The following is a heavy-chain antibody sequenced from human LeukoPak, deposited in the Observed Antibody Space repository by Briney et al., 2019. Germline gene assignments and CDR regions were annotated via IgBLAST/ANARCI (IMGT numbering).Heavy chain of an antibody. V-gene: IGHV4-59*01. D-gene: IGHD2-2*02. J-gene: IGHJ4*02. CDR1: GGSISSYY. CDR2: IYYSGST. Sequence: SETLSLTCTVSGGSISSYYWSWIRQPPGKGLEWIGYIYYSGSTNYNPSLKSRVTISVDTSKNQFSLKLSSVTAADTAVYYCARSGVVPAAILYFDYWGQGTLVTVSS. CDR3: ARSGVVPAAILYFDY.